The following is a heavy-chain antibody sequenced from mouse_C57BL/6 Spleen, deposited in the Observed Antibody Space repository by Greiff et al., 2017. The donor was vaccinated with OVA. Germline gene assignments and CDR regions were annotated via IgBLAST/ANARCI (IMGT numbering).Heavy chain of an antibody. V-gene: IGHV5-16*01. CDR1: GFTFSDYY. CDR3: AREGASTMSMNWYFDV. Sequence: VQLKESEGGLVQPGSSMKLSCTASGFTFSDYYMAWVRQVPEKGLEWVANINYDGSSTYYLDSLKSRFIISRDNAKNILYLQMSSLKSEDTATDYCAREGASTMSMNWYFDVWGTGTTVTVSS. D-gene: IGHD2-4*01. CDR2: INYDGSST. J-gene: IGHJ1*03.